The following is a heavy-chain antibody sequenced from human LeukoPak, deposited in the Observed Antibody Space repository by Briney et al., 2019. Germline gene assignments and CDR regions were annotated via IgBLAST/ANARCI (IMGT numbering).Heavy chain of an antibody. CDR1: GFTFSSYA. D-gene: IGHD3-9*01. CDR2: ISYDGSNK. V-gene: IGHV3-30-3*01. Sequence: PGGSLRLSCAASGFTFSSYAMHWVRQAPGKGLEWVAVISYDGSNKYYADPVKGRFTISRDNSKNTLYLQMNSLRAEDTAVYYCTIVVLSGRRGEDVWGQGTTVTVSS. CDR3: TIVVLSGRRGEDV. J-gene: IGHJ6*02.